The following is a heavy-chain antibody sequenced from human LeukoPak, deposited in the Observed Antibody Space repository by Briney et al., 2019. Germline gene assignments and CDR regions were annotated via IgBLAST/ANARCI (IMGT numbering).Heavy chain of an antibody. Sequence: ASVKVSCKASGYTFTSYGISWVRQAPGQGLEWMGWIIAYNGNTNYAQKLQGRVTMTTDTSTITATMERRSLRSDDTTGYYCARDLKRGYSSGRYSWGTGSSNDYWGQGTLVTVSS. CDR3: ARDLKRGYSSGRYSWGTGSSNDY. V-gene: IGHV1-18*01. CDR2: IIAYNGNT. J-gene: IGHJ4*02. CDR1: GYTFTSYG. D-gene: IGHD6-19*01.